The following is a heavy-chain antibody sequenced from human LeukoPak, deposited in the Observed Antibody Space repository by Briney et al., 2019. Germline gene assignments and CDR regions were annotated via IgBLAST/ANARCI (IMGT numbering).Heavy chain of an antibody. CDR1: GFNFANHA. D-gene: IGHD3-3*01. V-gene: IGHV3-23*01. CDR2: ISGGGDIT. J-gene: IGHJ4*02. Sequence: GGSLRLSCAASGFNFANHAMSWVRQTPGKGLEWVSAISGGGDITYYADSVTGRFTISRDNTKNSLYLQMNSLRVEDTAVFYCARDQYDTWSRRGNFDSWGQGTLVIVSS. CDR3: ARDQYDTWSRRGNFDS.